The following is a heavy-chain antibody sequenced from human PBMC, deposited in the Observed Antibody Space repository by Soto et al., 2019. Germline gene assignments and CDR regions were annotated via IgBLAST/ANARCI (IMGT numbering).Heavy chain of an antibody. V-gene: IGHV2-5*08. CDR3: AHRWFGDLNWFDP. D-gene: IGHD3-10*01. J-gene: IGHJ5*02. CDR2: IYWDDDK. Sequence: TLSLTCTVSGGSISSGNYYWSWIRQPPGKALEWLALIYWDDDKRYSPSLKSRLTITKDTSKNQVVLTMTNMDPVDTATYYCAHRWFGDLNWFDPWGQGTLVTVSS. CDR1: GGSISSGNYY.